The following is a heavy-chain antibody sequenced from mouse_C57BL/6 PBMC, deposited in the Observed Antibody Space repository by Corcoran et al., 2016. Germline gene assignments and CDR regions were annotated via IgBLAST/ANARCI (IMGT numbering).Heavy chain of an antibody. V-gene: IGHV1-26*01. CDR1: GYTFTDYY. CDR3: ARDLTRRAMDY. J-gene: IGHJ4*01. D-gene: IGHD2-12*01. Sequence: EVQLQQSGPELVKPGASVKISCKASGYTFTDYYMNWVKQSHGKSLEWIGDINPNNGGTSYNQKFKGKATLTVDKSSSTAYMELRSLTSEDSAVYYCARDLTRRAMDYWGQGTSVTVSS. CDR2: INPNNGGT.